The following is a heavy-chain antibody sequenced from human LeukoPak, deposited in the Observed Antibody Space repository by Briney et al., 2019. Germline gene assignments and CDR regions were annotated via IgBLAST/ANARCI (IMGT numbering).Heavy chain of an antibody. Sequence: GYTIYYADSVQGRFSISRDNAKNSLYLQVNSLRAEDTAIYYCTRCAAAAFDYWGQGTLVTVSS. CDR3: TRCAAAAFDY. CDR2: GYTI. D-gene: IGHD6-13*01. J-gene: IGHJ4*02. V-gene: IGHV3-48*03.